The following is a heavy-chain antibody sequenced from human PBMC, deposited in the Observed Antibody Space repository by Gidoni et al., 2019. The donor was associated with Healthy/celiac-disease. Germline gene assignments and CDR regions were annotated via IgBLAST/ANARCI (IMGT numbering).Heavy chain of an antibody. CDR2: IYWNDDK. D-gene: IGHD2-15*01. V-gene: IGHV2-5*01. J-gene: IGHJ5*02. Sequence: QPPGKALEWLALIYWNDDKRYSPSLKSRLTITKDTSKNQVVLTMTNMDPVDTATYYCARDIVVVVAATSVRWFDPWGQGTLVTVSS. CDR3: ARDIVVVVAATSVRWFDP.